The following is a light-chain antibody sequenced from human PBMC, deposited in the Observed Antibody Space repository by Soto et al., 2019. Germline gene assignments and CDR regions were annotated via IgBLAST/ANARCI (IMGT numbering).Light chain of an antibody. V-gene: IGLV1-40*01. J-gene: IGLJ2*01. CDR2: GNN. CDR1: SSSVGAGYD. Sequence: VLTQPPSVSGAPGQRVTISCTGSSSSVGAGYDVHWYQQLPGTAPKLLIYGNNNRPSGVPDRFSGSKSGTSASLAITGLQAEDEADYYCQSYDSSLSGVVFGGGTKLTVL. CDR3: QSYDSSLSGVV.